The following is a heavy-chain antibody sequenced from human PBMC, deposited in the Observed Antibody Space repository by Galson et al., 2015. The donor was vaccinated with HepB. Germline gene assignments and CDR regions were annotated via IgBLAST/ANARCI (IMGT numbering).Heavy chain of an antibody. CDR1: GFPFSSYS. CDR2: ISSSSSYI. V-gene: IGHV3-21*01. CDR3: ARAPVHLGAFDI. Sequence: LRLSCAASGFPFSSYSMNWVRQAPGKGLEWVSSISSSSSYIYYADSVKGRFTISRDNAKNSLYLQMNSLRAEDTAVYYCARAPVHLGAFDIWGQGTMVTVSS. J-gene: IGHJ3*02.